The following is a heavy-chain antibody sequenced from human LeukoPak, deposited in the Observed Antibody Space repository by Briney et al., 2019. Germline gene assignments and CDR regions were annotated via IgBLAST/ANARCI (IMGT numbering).Heavy chain of an antibody. J-gene: IGHJ4*02. CDR1: GSSISSTYY. Sequence: SETLSLTRAVSGSSISSTYYWAWIRQPPGKGLEWIGSVFHAGSIYYNPSLKSRVTVSVDTSKNQFSLKLTSVTAADTAVYYCARGDYFIDFWGQGTLVTVSP. CDR3: ARGDYFIDF. V-gene: IGHV4-38-2*01. D-gene: IGHD2/OR15-2a*01. CDR2: VFHAGSI.